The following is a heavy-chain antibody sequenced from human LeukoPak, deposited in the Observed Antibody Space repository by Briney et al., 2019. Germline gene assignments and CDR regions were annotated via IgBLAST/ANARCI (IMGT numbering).Heavy chain of an antibody. D-gene: IGHD3-10*01. CDR3: ARDLDYYGSGTNILPVDY. CDR2: IYHSGST. V-gene: IGHV4-38-2*02. Sequence: SETLSLTCTVSGYSISSGYYWGWIRQPPGKGLEWIGSIYHSGSTYYNPSLKSRVTISVDTSKNQFSLKLSSVTAADTAVYYCARDLDYYGSGTNILPVDYWGQGTLVTVSS. CDR1: GYSISSGYY. J-gene: IGHJ4*02.